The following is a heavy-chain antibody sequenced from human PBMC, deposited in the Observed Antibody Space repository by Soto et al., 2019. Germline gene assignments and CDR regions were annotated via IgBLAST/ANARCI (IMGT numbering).Heavy chain of an antibody. CDR3: VRDDYGLDV. CDR1: GFIVSSNY. Sequence: PGGSLRLSCAASGFIVSSNYMSWVRQAPGKGLEWVSVIYSGGSANYADSVKGRFTISRDDPKNTLYLQMNSLRAEDTAVYYCVRDDYGLDVWGQGTAVTVSS. J-gene: IGHJ6*02. V-gene: IGHV3-53*01. CDR2: IYSGGSA.